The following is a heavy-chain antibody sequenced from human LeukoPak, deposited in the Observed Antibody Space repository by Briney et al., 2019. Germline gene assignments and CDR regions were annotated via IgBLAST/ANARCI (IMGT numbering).Heavy chain of an antibody. CDR3: AREAAMGYYFDY. CDR2: INSDGSST. Sequence: PGGSLRLSCAASGFTFSSYWMHWVRQAPGKGLVWVSRINSDGSSTSYADSVKGRFTISRDNAKNTLYLQMNSLRAEDTAVYYCAREAAMGYYFDYWGQGTLVTVSS. V-gene: IGHV3-74*01. CDR1: GFTFSSYW. D-gene: IGHD2-2*01. J-gene: IGHJ4*02.